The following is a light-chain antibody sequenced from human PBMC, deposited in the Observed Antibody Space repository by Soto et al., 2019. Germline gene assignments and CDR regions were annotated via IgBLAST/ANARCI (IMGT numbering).Light chain of an antibody. CDR1: QSVSNNY. Sequence: EIVLTQSLGTLSSSPGERATLSCRASQSVSNNYLAWYQQKPGQAPRLLIFGASLRATGIPDRFSGSGSGTDFALTISRLEPEDFPVFYCHQYDGEPHTFAQGTKLEIK. J-gene: IGKJ2*01. V-gene: IGKV3-20*01. CDR2: GAS. CDR3: HQYDGEPHT.